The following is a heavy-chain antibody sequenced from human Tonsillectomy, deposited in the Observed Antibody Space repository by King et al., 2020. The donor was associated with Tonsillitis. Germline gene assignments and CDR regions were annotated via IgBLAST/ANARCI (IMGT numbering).Heavy chain of an antibody. CDR1: GFTFSSYA. D-gene: IGHD3-9*01. V-gene: IGHV3-23*04. Sequence: VQLVESGGGLVQRGGSLRLSCAASGFTFSSYAMSWVRQAPGKGLEWVSAISGSGGSTYYAASVKGRFTISRDNSKNTLYLQMNSLRAEDTAVYYCAKGGATKTGYHAPFDYWGQGTLVTVSS. J-gene: IGHJ4*02. CDR3: AKGGATKTGYHAPFDY. CDR2: ISGSGGST.